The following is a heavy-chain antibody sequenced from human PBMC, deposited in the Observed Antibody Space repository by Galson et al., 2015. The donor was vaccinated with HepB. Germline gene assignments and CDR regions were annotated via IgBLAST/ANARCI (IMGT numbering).Heavy chain of an antibody. V-gene: IGHV3-74*01. CDR1: GFTFSSYW. CDR3: ARARATYYYGSGSYYNGYYYYGMDV. Sequence: FLRLSCAASGFTFSSYWMHWVRQAPGKGLVWVSRINSDGSSTSYADSVKGRFTISRDNAKNTLYLQMNILRAEDTAVYYCARARATYYYGSGSYYNGYYYYGMDVWGQGTTVTVSS. CDR2: INSDGSST. D-gene: IGHD3-10*01. J-gene: IGHJ6*02.